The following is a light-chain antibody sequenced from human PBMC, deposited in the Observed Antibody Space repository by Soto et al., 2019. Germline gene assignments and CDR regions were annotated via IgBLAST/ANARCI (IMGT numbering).Light chain of an antibody. CDR2: DVT. V-gene: IGLV2-11*01. CDR1: SSDVGGYSY. CDR3: CSYTGSYSYV. Sequence: QFALTQPHSVSGSPGQSVTISCTGTSSDVGGYSYVSWYQQHPGKAPELIIYDVTERPSGVPDRFSGSKSGNTASLTISGLQAEDEADYYCCSYTGSYSYVFGIGTKLTVL. J-gene: IGLJ1*01.